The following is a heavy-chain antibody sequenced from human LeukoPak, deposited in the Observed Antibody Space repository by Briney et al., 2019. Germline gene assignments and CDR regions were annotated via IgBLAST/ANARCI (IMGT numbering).Heavy chain of an antibody. D-gene: IGHD1-26*01. CDR2: INPNSGGT. Sequence: ASVTVSCTASGYTFTGYYMHWVRQAPGQWLEWMGWINPNSGGTNYAQKFQGRVTMTRDTSISTAYMELSRLRSDDTAVYYCARDRVIVGATTDAFDIWGQGTMVTVSS. CDR1: GYTFTGYY. CDR3: ARDRVIVGATTDAFDI. J-gene: IGHJ3*02. V-gene: IGHV1-2*02.